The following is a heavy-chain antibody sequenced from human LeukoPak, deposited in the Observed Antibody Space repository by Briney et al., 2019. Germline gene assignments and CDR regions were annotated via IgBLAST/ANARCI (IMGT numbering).Heavy chain of an antibody. CDR3: ARDLLGLPHKYFDS. D-gene: IGHD3-16*01. CDR2: IWYDGSKK. J-gene: IGHJ4*02. CDR1: GFSFSAYG. Sequence: PGGSLRLSCAASGFSFSAYGMHWVRRAPGEGLEWVAYIWYDGSKKEYANSVKGRFTICRDTSKSTVYLQMSSLRPEDTAVYYCARDLLGLPHKYFDSWGKGTLVTVSS. V-gene: IGHV3-30*02.